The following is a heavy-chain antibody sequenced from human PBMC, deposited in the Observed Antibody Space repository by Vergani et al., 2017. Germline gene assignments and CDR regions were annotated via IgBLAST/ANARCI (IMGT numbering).Heavy chain of an antibody. CDR3: ARLSRITIFGVANWDAFDI. D-gene: IGHD3-3*01. J-gene: IGHJ3*02. CDR2: IYPGDSDT. Sequence: EVQLVQSGAEVKKPGESLKISCKGSGYSFTSYWIGWVRQMPGKSLEWMGIIYPGDSDTRYSPSFQGQVTISADKSISTAYLQWSSLKASDTAMYYCARLSRITIFGVANWDAFDIWGQGTMVTVSS. V-gene: IGHV5-51*01. CDR1: GYSFTSYW.